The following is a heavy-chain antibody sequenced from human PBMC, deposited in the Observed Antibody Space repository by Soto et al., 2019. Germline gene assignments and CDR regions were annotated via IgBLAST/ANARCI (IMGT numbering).Heavy chain of an antibody. CDR2: IIPILGIA. CDR1: GGTFSSYT. V-gene: IGHV1-69*02. CDR3: ARHQYYKAGLTGYN. D-gene: IGHD3-9*01. J-gene: IGHJ4*02. Sequence: SVKVSCKASGGTFSSYTISWVRQAPGQGLEWMGRIIPILGIANYAQKFQGRVTITADKSTSTAYMELTSLRSEHTAVYYCARHQYYKAGLTGYNWGQGTQVTVSS.